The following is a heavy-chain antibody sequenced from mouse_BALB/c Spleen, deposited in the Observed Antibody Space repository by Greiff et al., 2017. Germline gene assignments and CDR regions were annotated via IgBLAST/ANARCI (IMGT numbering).Heavy chain of an antibody. CDR1: GFNIKDTY. Sequence: EVQVVESGAELVKPGASVKLSCTASGFNIKDTYMHWVKQRPEQGLEWIGRIDPANGNTKYDPKFQGKATITADTSSNTAYLQLSSLTSEDTAVYYCALTADYYAMDYWGQGTSVTVSS. CDR2: IDPANGNT. V-gene: IGHV14-3*02. J-gene: IGHJ4*01. CDR3: ALTADYYAMDY. D-gene: IGHD1-2*01.